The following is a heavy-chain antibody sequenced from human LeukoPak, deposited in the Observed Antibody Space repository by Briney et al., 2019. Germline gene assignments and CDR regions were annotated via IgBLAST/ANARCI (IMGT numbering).Heavy chain of an antibody. Sequence: SEALSLTCTVSGGSISSTTYYWGWIRQPPGKGLEWFGSIYYSGNTYYNPSLKSRVTLSVDRSKNQFSLNLSSVSAADTAVYYCARGMGGWYHYFDYWGRGTLVTVSS. CDR3: ARGMGGWYHYFDY. V-gene: IGHV4-39*07. CDR1: GGSISSTTYY. CDR2: IYYSGNT. J-gene: IGHJ4*02. D-gene: IGHD6-19*01.